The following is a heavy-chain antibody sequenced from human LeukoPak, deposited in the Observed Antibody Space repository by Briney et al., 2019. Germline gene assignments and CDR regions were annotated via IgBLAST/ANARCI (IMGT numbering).Heavy chain of an antibody. CDR3: ARGGNWNYMGYYYMDV. D-gene: IGHD1-7*01. J-gene: IGHJ6*03. CDR2: INHSGST. Sequence: PSETLSLTCAVYGGSFSGYYWSWIRQPPGKGLEWIGEINHSGSTNYNPSLKSRVTISVDTSKNQFSLKLSSVTAADTAVYYCARGGNWNYMGYYYMDVWGKGTTVTVSS. CDR1: GGSFSGYY. V-gene: IGHV4-34*01.